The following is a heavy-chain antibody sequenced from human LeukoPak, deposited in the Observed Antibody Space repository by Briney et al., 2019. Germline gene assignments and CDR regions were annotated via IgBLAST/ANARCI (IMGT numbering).Heavy chain of an antibody. J-gene: IGHJ4*02. V-gene: IGHV1-8*01. CDR3: ARGPMLLPVDY. CDR1: ENISTNYY. CDR2: MNPNSGNT. Sequence: ASVKVSCKASENISTNYYMHWVRQAPGQGLEWLGWMNPNSGNTGYAQKFQGRVTMTRNTSISTAYMELSSLRSEDTAVYYCARGPMLLPVDYWGQGTLVTVSS. D-gene: IGHD2-15*01.